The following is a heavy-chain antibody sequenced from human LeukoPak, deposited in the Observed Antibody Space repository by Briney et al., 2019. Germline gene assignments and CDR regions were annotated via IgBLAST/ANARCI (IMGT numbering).Heavy chain of an antibody. D-gene: IGHD3-10*01. CDR1: GGTFSIYA. Sequence: ASVKVSCKASGGTFSIYAISWVRQAPGQGLEWMGRVIPFLGSVNYAQKFQGRATIIADNSTSTAYMELSSLRSEDTAIYFCARGGQWFEEFHFDFWGQGTLVSVSS. CDR3: ARGGQWFEEFHFDF. V-gene: IGHV1-69*04. J-gene: IGHJ4*02. CDR2: VIPFLGSV.